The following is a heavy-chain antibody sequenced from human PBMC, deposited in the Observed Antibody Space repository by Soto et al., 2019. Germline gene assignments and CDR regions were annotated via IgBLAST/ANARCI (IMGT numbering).Heavy chain of an antibody. D-gene: IGHD6-6*01. J-gene: IGHJ6*02. CDR3: ARDRYLYSSSSTRIKTYYYSGMDV. V-gene: IGHV3-53*01. CDR1: GFTVSSNY. Sequence: GGSLRLSCAASGFTVSSNYMSWVRQAPGKGLEWVSVIYSGGSTYYADSVKGRFTISRDNSKNTLYLQMNSLRAEDTAVYYCARDRYLYSSSSTRIKTYYYSGMDVWGQGTTVTVPS. CDR2: IYSGGST.